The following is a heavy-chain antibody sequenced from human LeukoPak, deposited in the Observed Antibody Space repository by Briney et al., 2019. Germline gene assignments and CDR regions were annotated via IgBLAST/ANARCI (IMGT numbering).Heavy chain of an antibody. J-gene: IGHJ4*02. CDR2: IIPIFGTA. CDR1: GGTFSSYI. Sequence: SVKVSCKASGGTFSSYIISWVRQAPGQGLEWMGGIIPIFGTANYAQKFQGRVTITADETTSTAYMELSSLRSEDTAVYYCARQYYDFWSGYRTGLDYWGQGTLVTVSS. V-gene: IGHV1-69*13. CDR3: ARQYYDFWSGYRTGLDY. D-gene: IGHD3-3*01.